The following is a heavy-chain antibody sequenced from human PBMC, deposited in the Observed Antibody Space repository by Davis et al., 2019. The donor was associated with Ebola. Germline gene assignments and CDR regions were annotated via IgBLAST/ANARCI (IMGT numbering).Heavy chain of an antibody. V-gene: IGHV4-4*02. CDR1: GGSISSSNW. D-gene: IGHD2-15*01. CDR3: ARLYCSGGSCYPGFDY. CDR2: IYHSGST. J-gene: IGHJ4*02. Sequence: MPSETLSLTCAVSGGSISSSNWWSWVRQPPGKGLEWIGEIYHSGSTNYNPSLKSRVTISVDTSKNQFSLKLSSVTAADTAVYYCARLYCSGGSCYPGFDYWGQGTLVTVSS.